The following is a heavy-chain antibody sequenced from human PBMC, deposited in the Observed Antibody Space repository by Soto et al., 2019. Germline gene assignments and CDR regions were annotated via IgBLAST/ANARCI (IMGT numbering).Heavy chain of an antibody. V-gene: IGHV1-18*01. CDR3: AHYLGTAGYYNGMDV. CDR2: MSAYSGKA. J-gene: IGHJ6*02. Sequence: QAQLVQSGGEVKSPGASVKVSCKASGYTLTIYGMTWVRQAPGEGLEWMGWMSAYSGKAEYAQKFQGRVTMATDTSTSTAHMELRDLRADDSSIYYCAHYLGTAGYYNGMDVRGQGTTVTVSS. CDR1: GYTLTIYG. D-gene: IGHD3-16*01.